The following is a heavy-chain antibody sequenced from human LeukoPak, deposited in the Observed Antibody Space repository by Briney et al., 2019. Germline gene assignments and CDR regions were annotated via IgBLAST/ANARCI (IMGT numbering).Heavy chain of an antibody. Sequence: SETLSLTCAVYGGSFSGYYWSWIRQPPGKGLEWIGEINHRGSTNYNPSLKSRVTISVDTSKNQFSLKLSSVTAADTAVYYCARGFGRVVVVVAATTGDYFDYWGQGTLVTVSS. J-gene: IGHJ4*02. D-gene: IGHD2-15*01. CDR1: GGSFSGYY. CDR3: ARGFGRVVVVVAATTGDYFDY. V-gene: IGHV4-34*01. CDR2: INHRGST.